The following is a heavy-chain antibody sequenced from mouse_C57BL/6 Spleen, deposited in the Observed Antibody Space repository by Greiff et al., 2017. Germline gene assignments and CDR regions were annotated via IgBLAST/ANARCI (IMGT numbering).Heavy chain of an antibody. J-gene: IGHJ2*01. V-gene: IGHV1-4*01. Sequence: QVQLQQSGAELARPGASVKMSCKASGYTFTSYTMHWVKQRPGQGLEWIGYINPSSGYTKYNQKFKDKDTLTADKSSSTAYMQLSSLTSEDSAVYYCARKVAAQATFDYWGQGTTLTVSS. CDR1: GYTFTSYT. CDR2: INPSSGYT. CDR3: ARKVAAQATFDY. D-gene: IGHD3-2*02.